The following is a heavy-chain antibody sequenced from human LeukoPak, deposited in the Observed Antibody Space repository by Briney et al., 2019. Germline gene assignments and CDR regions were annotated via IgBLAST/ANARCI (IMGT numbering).Heavy chain of an antibody. D-gene: IGHD6-13*01. J-gene: IGHJ4*02. CDR3: ARHGGSWTFDY. Sequence: PSETLSLTCSVSGGSFSSYFWRWLRLPQGKGLEWMGNISYGGSPDYNPSFKSRLTISVDTSKNQFSLKLRSVTAADTAVYYCARHGGSWTFDYWGQGTLVTVSS. V-gene: IGHV4-59*08. CDR2: ISYGGSP. CDR1: GGSFSSYF.